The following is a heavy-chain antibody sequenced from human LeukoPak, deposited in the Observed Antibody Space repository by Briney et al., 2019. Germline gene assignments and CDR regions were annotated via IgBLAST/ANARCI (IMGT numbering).Heavy chain of an antibody. Sequence: GGSLRLSCAASGFTFYDYAMHWVRQPPGKGLEWVSGISWNSGSIGYADSVKGRFTISRDNAKNSLYLQMNSLRVEDTAVYYCARGSKSYGDYIRSRIHHFDYWGQGTLVTVSS. CDR1: GFTFYDYA. D-gene: IGHD4-17*01. V-gene: IGHV3-9*01. CDR2: ISWNSGSI. J-gene: IGHJ4*02. CDR3: ARGSKSYGDYIRSRIHHFDY.